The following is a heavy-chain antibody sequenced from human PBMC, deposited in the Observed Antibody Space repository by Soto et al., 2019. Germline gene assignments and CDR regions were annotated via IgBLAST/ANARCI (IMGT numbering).Heavy chain of an antibody. CDR2: IYYSGST. Sequence: PSETLSLTCTVSGGSISSGGYYWSWIRQHPGKGLEWIGYIYYSGSTYYNPSLKSRVTISVDTSKNQFSLKLSSVTAADTAVYYCGRQLAVRLVVLVHYGKDVCSEGTTVTVS. V-gene: IGHV4-31*03. CDR3: GRQLAVRLVVLVHYGKDV. CDR1: GGSISSGGYY. D-gene: IGHD2-2*01. J-gene: IGHJ6*02.